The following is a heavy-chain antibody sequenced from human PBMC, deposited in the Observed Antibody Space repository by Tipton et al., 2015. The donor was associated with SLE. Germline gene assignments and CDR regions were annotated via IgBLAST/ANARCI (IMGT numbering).Heavy chain of an antibody. CDR3: ARHKDFLEWLSSANWFDP. Sequence: GLVKPSETLSLTCTVSGGSISSSSYYWGWIRQPPGKGLEWIGSIYYSGSTYYNPSLKSRVTISVDTSKNQFSLKLSSVTAADTAVYYCARHKDFLEWLSSANWFDPWGQGTLVSVSS. CDR1: GGSISSSSYY. D-gene: IGHD3-3*01. J-gene: IGHJ5*02. V-gene: IGHV4-39*07. CDR2: IYYSGST.